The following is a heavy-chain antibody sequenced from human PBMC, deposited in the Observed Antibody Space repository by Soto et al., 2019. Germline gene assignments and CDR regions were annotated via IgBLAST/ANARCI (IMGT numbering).Heavy chain of an antibody. D-gene: IGHD1-26*01. V-gene: IGHV5-51*01. CDR3: ARHRRELPGADY. CDR2: IYPGDSDT. CDR1: GYRFASYR. J-gene: IGHJ4*02. Sequence: ESLKILLKGSGYRFASYRIVWVLQMPGKGLEWMGIIYPGDSDTRYSPSFQGQVTISADKYISNAYLKWSSLKASDTAMYYCARHRRELPGADYWGQGTLVTVSS.